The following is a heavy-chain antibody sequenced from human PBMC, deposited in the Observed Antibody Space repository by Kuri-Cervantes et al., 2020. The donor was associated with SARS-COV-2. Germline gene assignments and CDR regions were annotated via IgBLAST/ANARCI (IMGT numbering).Heavy chain of an antibody. J-gene: IGHJ4*02. D-gene: IGHD2-15*01. CDR2: IIPILGIA. CDR1: GYTFTSYG. CDR3: ARDGQRMYCSGGNSLNRGHYDRYGYS. Sequence: SVKVSCKASGYTFTSYGISWVRQAPGQGLEWMGGIIPILGIANYAQKFQGRVTITADKSTSTDYMELSSLSSYDTAVYYCARDGQRMYCSGGNSLNRGHYDRYGYSWGQGTLVTVSS. V-gene: IGHV1-69*10.